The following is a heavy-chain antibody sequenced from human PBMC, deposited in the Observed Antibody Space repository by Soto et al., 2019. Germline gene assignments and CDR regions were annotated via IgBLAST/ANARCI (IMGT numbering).Heavy chain of an antibody. J-gene: IGHJ6*03. Sequence: ASVKVSCKASGYTFTSYDINWVRQATGQGLEWMGWMNPNSGNTGYAQKFQGRVTMTRNTSISTAYMELSSLRSEDTAVYYCARVVAATRDLYYYYYYMDVWGKGTTVTVSS. CDR1: GYTFTSYD. CDR3: ARVVAATRDLYYYYYYMDV. CDR2: MNPNSGNT. V-gene: IGHV1-8*01. D-gene: IGHD2-15*01.